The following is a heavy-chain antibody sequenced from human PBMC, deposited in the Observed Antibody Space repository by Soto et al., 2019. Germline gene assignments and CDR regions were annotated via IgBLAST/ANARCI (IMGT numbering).Heavy chain of an antibody. CDR2: IGSDTSYI. V-gene: IGHV3-23*03. CDR1: GFSFSNYA. CDR3: AKDPNGDYVGAFDS. Sequence: EVQLLESGGGLVQPGGSLRLSCTASGFSFSNYAVTWVRQAPGKGLEWVSSIGSDTSYIYYADSVKGRFTISRDKSKNTVFLQRNSLRADATAVYHYAKDPNGDYVGAFDSWGQGALVTVSS. D-gene: IGHD4-17*01. J-gene: IGHJ4*02.